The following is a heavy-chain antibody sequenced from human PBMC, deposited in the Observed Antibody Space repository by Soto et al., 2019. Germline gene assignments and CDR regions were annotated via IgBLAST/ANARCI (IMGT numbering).Heavy chain of an antibody. V-gene: IGHV3-23*01. CDR1: GFTFSSYS. CDR2: ISGSGGST. D-gene: IGHD3-22*01. J-gene: IGHJ4*02. Sequence: PGGSLRLSCPASGFTFSSYSMSWVRQAPGKGLEWVSAISGSGGSTYYADSVKGRFTISRDNSKNTLYLQMNSLRAEDTAVYYCAKDHLNSDSSGYPAGWGQGTLVTVSS. CDR3: AKDHLNSDSSGYPAG.